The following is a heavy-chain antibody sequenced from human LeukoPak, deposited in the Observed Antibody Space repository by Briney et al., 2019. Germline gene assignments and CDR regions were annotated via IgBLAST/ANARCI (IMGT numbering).Heavy chain of an antibody. CDR1: GFPFSSFP. D-gene: IGHD5-12*01. V-gene: IGHV3-23*01. CDR2: ISSSGSDT. CDR3: ARGKSGYDWDY. J-gene: IGHJ4*02. Sequence: GGSLRPSCAASGFPFSSFPMSWVRQAPGKGLEWVSGISSSGSDTYYTDSVKGRFTISRDSSKKTVYLQMNSLRPEDTAVYYCARGKSGYDWDYWGQGTLVSVSS.